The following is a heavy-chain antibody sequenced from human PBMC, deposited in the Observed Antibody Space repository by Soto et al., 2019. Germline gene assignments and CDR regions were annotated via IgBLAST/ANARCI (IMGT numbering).Heavy chain of an antibody. CDR3: ARHSGSYFRDY. Sequence: SETLSLTCTVSGDSISSSNWWSWVRQPPGKGLEWIGEIYHSGSTNYNPSLKSRVTISVDKSKNRFSLNLNSVTAADTAVYYCARHSGSYFRDYWGQGTLVTV. J-gene: IGHJ4*02. D-gene: IGHD1-26*01. CDR1: GDSISSSNW. V-gene: IGHV4-4*02. CDR2: IYHSGST.